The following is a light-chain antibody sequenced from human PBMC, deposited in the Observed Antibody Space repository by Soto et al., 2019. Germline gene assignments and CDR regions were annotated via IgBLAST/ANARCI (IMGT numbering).Light chain of an antibody. CDR1: SSDIGAYKY. CDR3: CSYRSTSTLV. CDR2: EVS. V-gene: IGLV2-14*01. J-gene: IGLJ2*01. Sequence: QSALPQPASVSGSPGQSVTISCTGTSSDIGAYKYVSWYQHHPGKSPRLMIYEVSNRPSGVSNRFSASKSGNTASLTISGRQAEDEADYYCCSYRSTSTLVFGGGTKLTVL.